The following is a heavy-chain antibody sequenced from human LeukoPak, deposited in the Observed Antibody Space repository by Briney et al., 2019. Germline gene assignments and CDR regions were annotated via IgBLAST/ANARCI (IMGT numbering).Heavy chain of an antibody. J-gene: IGHJ2*01. Sequence: ASVKVSCKASGYTFTSYGISWVRQAPGQGLEWMGWISAYNGNTNYAQKLQGRVTMTTGTSTSTAYMELRSLRSDDTAVYYCARDPTLAGSNWYFDLWGRGTLVTVSS. CDR2: ISAYNGNT. CDR3: ARDPTLAGSNWYFDL. V-gene: IGHV1-18*01. D-gene: IGHD3-10*01. CDR1: GYTFTSYG.